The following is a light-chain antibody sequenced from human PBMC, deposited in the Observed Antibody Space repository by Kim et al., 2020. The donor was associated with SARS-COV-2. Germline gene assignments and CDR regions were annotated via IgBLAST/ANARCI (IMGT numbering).Light chain of an antibody. V-gene: IGLV3-1*01. CDR1: KLGDKY. CDR2: QDS. Sequence: SYELTQPPSVSVSPGQTASITCSGDKLGDKYACWYQQKPGQSPVLVIYQDSKRPSGIPERFSGSNSGNTATLTISGTQAKDEADSYCQAWDSSTVVFGGG. CDR3: QAWDSSTVV. J-gene: IGLJ2*01.